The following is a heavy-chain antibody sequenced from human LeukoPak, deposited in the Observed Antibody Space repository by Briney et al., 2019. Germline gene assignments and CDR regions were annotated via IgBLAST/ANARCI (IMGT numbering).Heavy chain of an antibody. CDR3: AKDPYSKLGAFDI. Sequence: QTGGSLRLSCAASGFTFSTFGMHWIRQAPGKGLEWVAFISHDGNGKHYADSVKGRFTISRDNSKNTLYLQMNSLRAEDTAVYYCAKDPYSKLGAFDIWGQGTMVTVSS. CDR1: GFTFSTFG. CDR2: ISHDGNGK. V-gene: IGHV3-30*02. J-gene: IGHJ3*02. D-gene: IGHD4-11*01.